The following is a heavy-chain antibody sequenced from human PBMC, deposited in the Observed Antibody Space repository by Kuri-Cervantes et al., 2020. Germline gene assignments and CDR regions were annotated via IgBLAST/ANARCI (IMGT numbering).Heavy chain of an antibody. J-gene: IGHJ3*02. CDR2: ISSSGSTI. D-gene: IGHD4-17*01. V-gene: IGHV3-48*03. CDR3: ARVARGTDYGDYVGAFDI. Sequence: GESLKISCAASGFTFSSYEMNWVRQAPGKGLEWVSYISSSGSTIYYADSVKGRFTISRDNAKNSLYLQMNSLRAEDTAVYYCARVARGTDYGDYVGAFDIWGQGTMVTVSS. CDR1: GFTFSSYE.